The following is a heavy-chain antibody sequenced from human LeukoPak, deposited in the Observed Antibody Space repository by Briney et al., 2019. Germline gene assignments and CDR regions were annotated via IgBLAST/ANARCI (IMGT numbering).Heavy chain of an antibody. Sequence: GESLKISCKGSGYSFYSYWIGWVRQMPGKGLEWMAIIYPGDSQTRYSPSFQGQVTISADKSISTAYLQWSSLKASDTAMYYCARPNITSYYDSRGYDAFDVWGQGTMVTVSS. CDR1: GYSFYSYW. D-gene: IGHD3-22*01. J-gene: IGHJ3*01. V-gene: IGHV5-51*01. CDR3: ARPNITSYYDSRGYDAFDV. CDR2: IYPGDSQT.